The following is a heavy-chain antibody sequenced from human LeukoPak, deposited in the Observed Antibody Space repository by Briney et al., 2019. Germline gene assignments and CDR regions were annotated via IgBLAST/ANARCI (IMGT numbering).Heavy chain of an antibody. CDR1: GYSFTDYY. CDR2: INPNSGGT. J-gene: IGHJ5*02. CDR3: ARADRLHGGPYLIGP. V-gene: IGHV1-2*02. D-gene: IGHD3-16*01. Sequence: ASVKVSCKTSGYSFTDYYMHWVRQAPEQGLEWMGWINPNSGGTNSAQKFQGRVTMTRDTSITTVYMEVNWLTSDDTAIYYCARADRLHGGPYLIGPWGQGTLVTVSS.